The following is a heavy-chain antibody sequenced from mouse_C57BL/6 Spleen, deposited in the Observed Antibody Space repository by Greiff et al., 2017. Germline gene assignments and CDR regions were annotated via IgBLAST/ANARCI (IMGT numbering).Heavy chain of an antibody. D-gene: IGHD6-1*01. CDR3: ARRACGGYYFDY. V-gene: IGHV1-52*01. CDR2: IDPSVSET. J-gene: IGHJ2*01. CDR1: GYTFTSYW. Sequence: QVQLQQPGAELVRPGSSVTLSCKASGYTFTSYWMHWVKQRPIQGLEWIGNIDPSVSETHYNQKFKDKATLTVDKSSSTAYMQLSSLTSEDSAVYCCARRACGGYYFDYWGQGTTLTVSS.